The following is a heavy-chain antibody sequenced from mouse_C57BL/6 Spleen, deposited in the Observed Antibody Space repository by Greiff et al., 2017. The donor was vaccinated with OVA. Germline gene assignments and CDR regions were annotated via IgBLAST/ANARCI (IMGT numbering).Heavy chain of an antibody. CDR2: INPNNGGT. D-gene: IGHD2-5*01. J-gene: IGHJ2*01. V-gene: IGHV1-18*01. CDR1: GYTFTDYN. Sequence: EVKLQQSGPELVKPGASVKIPCKASGYTFTDYNMDWVKQSHGKSLEWIGDINPNNGGTIYNQKFKGKATLTVDKSSSTAYMELRSLTSEDTAVYYCARSSNYPPYYFDYWGQGTTLTVSS. CDR3: ARSSNYPPYYFDY.